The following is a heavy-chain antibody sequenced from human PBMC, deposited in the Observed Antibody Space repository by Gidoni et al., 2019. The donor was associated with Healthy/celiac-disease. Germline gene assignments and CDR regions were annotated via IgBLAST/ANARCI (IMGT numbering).Heavy chain of an antibody. CDR1: GFTFSSYS. Sequence: EVQLVESGGGLVQPGGSLRLSCAASGFTFSSYSMNWVRPAPGKGMEWVSYISSSSSTIYYADSVKGRFTISRDNAKNSLYLQMNSLRAEDTAVYYCARVEYSSFDYWGQGTLVTVSS. CDR2: ISSSSSTI. V-gene: IGHV3-48*01. J-gene: IGHJ4*02. D-gene: IGHD2-15*01. CDR3: ARVEYSSFDY.